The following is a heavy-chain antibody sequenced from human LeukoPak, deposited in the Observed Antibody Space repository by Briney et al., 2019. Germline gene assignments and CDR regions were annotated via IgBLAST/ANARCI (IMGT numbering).Heavy chain of an antibody. V-gene: IGHV3-7*01. CDR2: IHQDGSDK. CDR3: ARDSWGQTGTADY. D-gene: IGHD1-1*01. J-gene: IGHJ4*02. CDR1: GFIFSSYW. Sequence: PGGSLRLSCAASGFIFSSYWMSWVCQAPGKGLEWVAKIHQDGSDKYYVDSVKGRFTISRDNAKNSVYLQMNSLRAEDTAVYYCARDSWGQTGTADYWGQGTLVTVSP.